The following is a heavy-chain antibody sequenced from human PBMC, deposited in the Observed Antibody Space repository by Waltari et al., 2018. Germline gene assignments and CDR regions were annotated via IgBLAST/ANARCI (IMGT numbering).Heavy chain of an antibody. D-gene: IGHD6-13*01. CDR3: ARHPMYASSWYEDY. J-gene: IGHJ4*02. Sequence: QVQLQQWGAGLLKPSETLSLTCTVYGGSFSGYYWSWIRQPPGKGLESIGEINHSGSTKYHPSLMGRVTISVDTSKNQFSLKLSSVTAADTGVYYCARHPMYASSWYEDYWGQGTLVTVSS. CDR2: INHSGST. CDR1: GGSFSGYY. V-gene: IGHV4-34*01.